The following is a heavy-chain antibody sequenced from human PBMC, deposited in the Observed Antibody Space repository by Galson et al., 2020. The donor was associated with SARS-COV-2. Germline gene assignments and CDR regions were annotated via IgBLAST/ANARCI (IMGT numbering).Heavy chain of an antibody. CDR1: GFTFSGAV. Sequence: QLGESLKISCVASGFTFSGAVIHWVRQAPGKGLEWVGRIRSRTNNYATGYAASVKGRFIISRDDSKKTAYLQMNSLKTEDTAVYYCTTINYWGQGTLVTVSS. CDR3: TTINY. J-gene: IGHJ4*02. CDR2: IRSRTNNYAT. V-gene: IGHV3-73*01.